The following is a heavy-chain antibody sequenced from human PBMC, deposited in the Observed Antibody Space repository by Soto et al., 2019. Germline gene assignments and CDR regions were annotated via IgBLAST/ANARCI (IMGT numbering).Heavy chain of an antibody. V-gene: IGHV1-8*01. J-gene: IGHJ4*02. CDR3: ARGRASGSYYLLDY. CDR2: INPNSGNI. Sequence: GASVKVSCKASGDTFTTYDINWVRQATGHGLEWMGWINPNSGNIGYAQRFQGRVTMTRDTAIRTAYMGVSSLRSDDTAVYYCARGRASGSYYLLDYWDQGTLVTVSS. CDR1: GDTFTTYD. D-gene: IGHD3-10*01.